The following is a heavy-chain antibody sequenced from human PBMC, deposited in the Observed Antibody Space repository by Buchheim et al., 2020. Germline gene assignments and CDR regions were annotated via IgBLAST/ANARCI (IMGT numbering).Heavy chain of an antibody. D-gene: IGHD3-3*01. CDR1: GYTFTSYD. V-gene: IGHV1-8*01. CDR3: ARGGGYYDFWSGYYPYLYYYYYGMDV. CDR2: MNPNSGNT. J-gene: IGHJ6*02. Sequence: QVQLVQSGAEVKKPGASVKVSCKASGYTFTSYDINWVRQATGQGLEWMGWMNPNSGNTGYAQKFQGRVTMTRNTSISTAYMELSSLRSEDTAVYYCARGGGYYDFWSGYYPYLYYYYYGMDVWGQGTT.